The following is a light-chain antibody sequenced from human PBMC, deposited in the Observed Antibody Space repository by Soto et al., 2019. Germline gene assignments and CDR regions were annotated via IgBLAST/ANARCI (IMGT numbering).Light chain of an antibody. Sequence: QSALTQPASVSGSPGQSITISCTGTSSDVGGYNYVSWYQQHPGKAPKLMIYDVSNRPSGVSNLFSGSKSGNTASLTISVLQAEDEADYYCSSYTSRSTELFGGGTKLTVL. J-gene: IGLJ2*01. V-gene: IGLV2-14*01. CDR2: DVS. CDR1: SSDVGGYNY. CDR3: SSYTSRSTEL.